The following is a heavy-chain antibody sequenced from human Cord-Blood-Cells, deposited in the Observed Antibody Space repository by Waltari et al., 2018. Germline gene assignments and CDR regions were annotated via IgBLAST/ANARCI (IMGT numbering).Heavy chain of an antibody. CDR1: GFTFSSDW. J-gene: IGHJ4*02. CDR2: IKQDVSEK. D-gene: IGHD6-13*01. Sequence: EVQLVESGGGLVQPGGSLRLSCAASGFTFSSDWMSWVRQAPGKGLEWVANIKQDVSEKYYVDSVKGRVTISRDNAKNSLYLQMNSLRAEDTAVYYCAREGRSSSWYDYWGQGTLVTVSS. CDR3: AREGRSSSWYDY. V-gene: IGHV3-7*01.